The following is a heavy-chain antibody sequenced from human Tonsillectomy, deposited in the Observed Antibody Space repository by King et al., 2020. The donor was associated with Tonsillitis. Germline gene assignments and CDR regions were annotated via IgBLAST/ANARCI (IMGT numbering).Heavy chain of an antibody. CDR3: TTDLGVDAFDI. CDR1: GFTFRNAW. Sequence: QLVQSGGGLVKPGGSLRLSCAASGFTFRNAWMSWVLQAPGKGLKWVGRIKSKTDGGETDYAAPVKGRFTISRDDSKNTLYLQMNSLKTEDTAVYYCTTDLGVDAFDIWGQGTMVTVSS. CDR2: IKSKTDGGET. V-gene: IGHV3-15*01. D-gene: IGHD3-16*01. J-gene: IGHJ3*02.